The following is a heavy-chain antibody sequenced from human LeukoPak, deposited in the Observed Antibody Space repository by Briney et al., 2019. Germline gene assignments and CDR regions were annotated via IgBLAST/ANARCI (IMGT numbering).Heavy chain of an antibody. CDR1: GGPISSYY. CDR2: IYYSGST. CDR3: ARVMGYYYGSGVGSGMDV. J-gene: IGHJ6*02. Sequence: SSETLSLTCTVSGGPISSYYWSWIRQPPGKGLEWIGYIYYSGSTNYNPSLKSRVTISVDTSKNQFSLKLSSVTAADTAVYYCARVMGYYYGSGVGSGMDVWGQGTTVTVSS. D-gene: IGHD3-10*01. V-gene: IGHV4-59*01.